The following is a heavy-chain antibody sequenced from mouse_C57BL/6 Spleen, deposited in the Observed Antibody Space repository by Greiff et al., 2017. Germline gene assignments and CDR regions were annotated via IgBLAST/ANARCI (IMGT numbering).Heavy chain of an antibody. CDR1: GFTFSSYA. Sequence: EVMLVESGEGLVKPGGSLKLSCAASGFTFSSYAMSWVRQTPEKRLEWVAYISSGGDYIYYADTVKGRFTISRDNARNTLYLQMSSLKSEDTAMYYCTRDRDDTTDYAMDYWGQGTSVTVSS. D-gene: IGHD1-1*01. J-gene: IGHJ4*01. CDR2: ISSGGDYI. V-gene: IGHV5-9-1*02. CDR3: TRDRDDTTDYAMDY.